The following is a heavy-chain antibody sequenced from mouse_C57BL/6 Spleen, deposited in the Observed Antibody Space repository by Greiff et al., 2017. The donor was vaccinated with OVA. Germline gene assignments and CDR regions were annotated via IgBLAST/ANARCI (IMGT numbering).Heavy chain of an antibody. CDR1: GYTFTSYW. J-gene: IGHJ3*01. Sequence: QVQLQQPGTELEKPGASVKLSCKASGYTFTSYWINWFNQRPGQGLEWIGNINPSNGETNYNEKFKNKATLTVDKSSSTVYMQLTSLTSEASAVYYCARVVTTGGAWFAYWGQGTLVTVSA. V-gene: IGHV1-53*01. CDR3: ARVVTTGGAWFAY. CDR2: INPSNGET. D-gene: IGHD2-2*01.